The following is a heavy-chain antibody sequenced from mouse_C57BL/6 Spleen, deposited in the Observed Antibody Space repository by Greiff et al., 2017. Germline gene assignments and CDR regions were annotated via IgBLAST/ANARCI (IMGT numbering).Heavy chain of an antibody. V-gene: IGHV1-50*01. CDR3: ASDYGSSYPYAMDD. Sequence: QVQLQQPGAELVKPGASVKLSCKASGYTFTSYWMQWVKQRPGQGLEWIGEIDPSDSYTNYNQKFKGKATLTVDTSSSTAYMQLSSLTSEDSAVYYCASDYGSSYPYAMDDWGQGTPATVSS. CDR1: GYTFTSYW. J-gene: IGHJ4*01. CDR2: IDPSDSYT. D-gene: IGHD1-1*01.